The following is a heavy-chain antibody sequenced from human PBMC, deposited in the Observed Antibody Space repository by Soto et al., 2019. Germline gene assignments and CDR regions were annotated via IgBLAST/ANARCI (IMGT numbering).Heavy chain of an antibody. CDR3: AKGASRGMDV. CDR2: ISYDGSNK. Sequence: QVQLVESGGGVVQPGRSLRLSCAASGFTFSSYGMHWVRQAPGKGLEWVAVISYDGSNKYYADSVKGRFTISRDNSKNTLYLQMNSLRAEDTAVYYCAKGASRGMDVGGQGTTVTVSS. J-gene: IGHJ6*02. CDR1: GFTFSSYG. V-gene: IGHV3-30*18.